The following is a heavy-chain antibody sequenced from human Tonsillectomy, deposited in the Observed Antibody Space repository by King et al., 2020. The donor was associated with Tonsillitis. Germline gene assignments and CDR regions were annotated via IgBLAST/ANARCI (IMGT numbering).Heavy chain of an antibody. Sequence: QLQESGPGLVKPSETLSLTCTVSGDSISSYYWSWIRQPPGKGLEWIGFIYNSGSTNYNPSLKSRVTISVDTSKNQFSLKLSSVTAADTAVYYCARDNSAGAIPWKAFDIWGQGTMVTVSS. CDR2: IYNSGST. CDR1: GDSISSYY. V-gene: IGHV4-59*01. CDR3: ARDNSAGAIPWKAFDI. J-gene: IGHJ3*02. D-gene: IGHD1-26*01.